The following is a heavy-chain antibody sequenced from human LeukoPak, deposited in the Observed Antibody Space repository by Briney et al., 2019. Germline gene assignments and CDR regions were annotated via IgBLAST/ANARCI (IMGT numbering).Heavy chain of an antibody. D-gene: IGHD2-15*01. CDR2: IYPGDSDT. J-gene: IGHJ5*02. CDR3: ARHEAYCSGGSCYSNWFDP. CDR1: GYSFTSYW. Sequence: GESLKISCKGSGYSFTSYWIGWVRQVPGKGLEWMGIIYPGDSDTRYSPSFQGQVTISADKSISTAYLQWSSLKASDTAMYYCARHEAYCSGGSCYSNWFDPWGQGTLVTVSS. V-gene: IGHV5-51*01.